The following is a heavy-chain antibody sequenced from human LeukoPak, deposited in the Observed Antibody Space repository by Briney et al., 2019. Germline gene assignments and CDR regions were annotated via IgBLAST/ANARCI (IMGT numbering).Heavy chain of an antibody. CDR2: IYYSGST. CDR3: ARGGGSYYDSSGYLIDP. J-gene: IGHJ5*02. Sequence: SETLSLTCTVSGGSISSYYWSWIRQPPGKGLEWIGYIYYSGSTNYNPSLKSRVTISVDTSKNQFSLKLSSVTAADTAVYYCARGGGSYYDSSGYLIDPWGQGTLVTVSS. CDR1: GGSISSYY. D-gene: IGHD3-22*01. V-gene: IGHV4-59*12.